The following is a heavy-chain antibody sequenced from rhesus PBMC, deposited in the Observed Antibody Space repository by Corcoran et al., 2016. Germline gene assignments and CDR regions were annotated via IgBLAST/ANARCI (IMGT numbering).Heavy chain of an antibody. Sequence: QLQLQESGPGLVKPSETLSVTCAVSGGSISSSYWSWIRQAPGKGLELIGYIYGSGSSTNYNPALKSRVTLSVDTSKNQLSLKLSAGTAADTAVYYCASWVGANPGFDYWGQGVLVTVSS. CDR1: GGSISSSY. V-gene: IGHV4-169*02. CDR3: ASWVGANPGFDY. J-gene: IGHJ4*01. CDR2: IYGSGSST. D-gene: IGHD1-44*02.